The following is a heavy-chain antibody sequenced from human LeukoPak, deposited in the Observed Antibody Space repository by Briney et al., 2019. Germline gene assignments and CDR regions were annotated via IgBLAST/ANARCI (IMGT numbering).Heavy chain of an antibody. CDR2: IYTSGST. J-gene: IGHJ6*03. CDR1: GGSISSGSYY. Sequence: SQTLFLTCTVSGGSISSGSYYWRWIRQPAGKGLEWIGRIYTSGSTNYNPSLKSRVTISVDTSKNQFSLKLSSVTAADTAVYYCARYGWNYGESRDYYYYYYMDVWGKGTTVTVSS. CDR3: ARYGWNYGESRDYYYYYYMDV. D-gene: IGHD1-7*01. V-gene: IGHV4-61*02.